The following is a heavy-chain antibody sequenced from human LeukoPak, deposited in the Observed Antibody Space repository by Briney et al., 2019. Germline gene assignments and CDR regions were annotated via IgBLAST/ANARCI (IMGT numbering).Heavy chain of an antibody. D-gene: IGHD3-22*01. Sequence: GGSLRLSCAASGFTFSTYVMNWVRQAPGKGLEWVSAISGSGGSTYYADSVKGRFTISRDNAKNSLYLQMNSLRVDDTAVYYCARDGPHYYDSNGQSFAQDAFDIWGQGTMVTVSS. CDR1: GFTFSTYV. CDR2: ISGSGGST. CDR3: ARDGPHYYDSNGQSFAQDAFDI. V-gene: IGHV3-23*01. J-gene: IGHJ3*02.